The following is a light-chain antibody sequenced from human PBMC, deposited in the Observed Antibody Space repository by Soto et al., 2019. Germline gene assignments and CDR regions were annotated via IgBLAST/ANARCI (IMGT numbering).Light chain of an antibody. CDR1: QSISSW. J-gene: IGKJ1*01. CDR3: QKYNSYPWT. Sequence: DIQMTQSPSTLSASVGDRVTITCRASQSISSWLAWYQQKPRKAPKLLIYDASSLESGVPSRFSGSGSGTEFTLTIRSLQPDDFATYYCQKYNSYPWTFGQGTKVEIK. V-gene: IGKV1-5*01. CDR2: DAS.